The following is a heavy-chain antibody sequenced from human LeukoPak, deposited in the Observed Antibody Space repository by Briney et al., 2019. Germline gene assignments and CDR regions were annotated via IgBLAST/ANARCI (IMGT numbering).Heavy chain of an antibody. Sequence: ASVKVSCKASGYTFTDSYIHWVRQAPGQGLEWMGWITPNTGATNTAQKFQGRVTMTSDTSISTAYMELTTLTSDDTAVYYCARDRGSSVRGINWFDPWGQGTLVTVSS. CDR2: ITPNTGAT. V-gene: IGHV1-2*02. CDR1: GYTFTDSY. CDR3: ARDRGSSVRGINWFDP. J-gene: IGHJ5*02. D-gene: IGHD3-22*01.